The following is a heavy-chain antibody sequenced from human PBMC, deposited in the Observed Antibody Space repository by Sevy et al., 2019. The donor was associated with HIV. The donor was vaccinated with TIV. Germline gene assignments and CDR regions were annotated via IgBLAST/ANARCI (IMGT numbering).Heavy chain of an antibody. D-gene: IGHD2-8*01. J-gene: IGHJ5*02. CDR2: ISSSGSSI. CDR1: GFTFSSYD. CDR3: TRNGGAFDNGFDP. Sequence: GGSLRLSCTASGFTFSSYDMNWVRQAPGKGLEWVSKISSSGSSIYYADSVKGRFTISRDNAKNSLNLQMNSLRAEDTAVYDCTRNGGAFDNGFDPRGQGTLVTVSS. V-gene: IGHV3-48*03.